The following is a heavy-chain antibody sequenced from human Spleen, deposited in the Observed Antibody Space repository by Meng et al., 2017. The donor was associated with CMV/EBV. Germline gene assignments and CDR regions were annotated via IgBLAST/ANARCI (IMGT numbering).Heavy chain of an antibody. D-gene: IGHD3-10*01. CDR1: GFTFSDYY. V-gene: IGHV3-11*04. Sequence: GESLKISCAASGFTFSDYYMTWIRQAPGKGLEWVSCISNSGITTYYAGSVKGRFTISRDNAKNSVYLQMNSLRVEDTAVYYCARALRGSNYRLLGSPVAHWGQGTLVTVSS. CDR3: ARALRGSNYRLLGSPVAH. J-gene: IGHJ5*02. CDR2: ISNSGITT.